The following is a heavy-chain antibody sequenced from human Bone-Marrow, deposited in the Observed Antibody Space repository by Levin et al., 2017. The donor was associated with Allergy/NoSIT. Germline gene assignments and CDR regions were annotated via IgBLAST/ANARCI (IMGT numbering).Heavy chain of an antibody. Sequence: GGSLRLSCAASGFTFSDYGTHWVRQAPGKGLEWVAVISYDGSNKFYADSVKGQFTISRDNSKNTVSLQMNSLRAEDTAVYYCARVGFLHCSSISCFRYCYFDLWGRGTLVTVSS. CDR2: ISYDGSNK. D-gene: IGHD2-2*01. CDR1: GFTFSDYG. CDR3: ARVGFLHCSSISCFRYCYFDL. J-gene: IGHJ2*01. V-gene: IGHV3-30*03.